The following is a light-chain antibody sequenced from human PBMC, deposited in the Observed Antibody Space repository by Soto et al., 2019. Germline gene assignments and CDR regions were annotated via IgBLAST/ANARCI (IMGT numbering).Light chain of an antibody. Sequence: DIQMTQSPSSVSASVGDRVTITCRASQGISSWLAWYQQKPGKAPRLLIHAASTLESGVPSRFTGSSSGTEFTLTISSLQPDDFATYYCQQYNSFSGTFGGGTKVDIK. V-gene: IGKV1-12*01. CDR2: AAS. J-gene: IGKJ4*01. CDR3: QQYNSFSGT. CDR1: QGISSW.